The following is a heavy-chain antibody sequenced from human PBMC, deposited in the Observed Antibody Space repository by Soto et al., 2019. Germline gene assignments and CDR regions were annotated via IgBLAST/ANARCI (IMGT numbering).Heavy chain of an antibody. D-gene: IGHD3-3*01. Sequence: GGSLRLSCAASEFTFNNYAMTWVRQTPGKGLEWVAGISGPGGRTYYADSVKGRFTISRDNSKNTLFLQMNGLRGEDTAVYYCAKVESYDFWGGYDYYDYSHYGMDIWGQGTTVTVSS. J-gene: IGHJ6*02. V-gene: IGHV3-23*01. CDR3: AKVESYDFWGGYDYYDYSHYGMDI. CDR2: ISGPGGRT. CDR1: EFTFNNYA.